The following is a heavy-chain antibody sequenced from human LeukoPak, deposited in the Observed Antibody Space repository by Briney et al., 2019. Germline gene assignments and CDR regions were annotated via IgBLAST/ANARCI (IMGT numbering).Heavy chain of an antibody. J-gene: IGHJ4*02. CDR2: IYYSGST. CDR1: GGSISSSSYY. CDR3: ARQLYGGYYPNYLDY. Sequence: PSETLSLTCTVSGGSISSSSYYWGWIRQPPGKGLEWIGSIYYSGSTYYNPSLKSRVTISVDTSKNQFSLKLSSVTAADTAVYYCARQLYGGYYPNYLDYWGQGTLVTVSS. V-gene: IGHV4-39*01. D-gene: IGHD3-22*01.